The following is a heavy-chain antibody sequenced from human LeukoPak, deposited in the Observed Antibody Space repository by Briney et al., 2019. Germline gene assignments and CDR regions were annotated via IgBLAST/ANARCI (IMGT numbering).Heavy chain of an antibody. V-gene: IGHV1-2*02. D-gene: IGHD6-19*01. J-gene: IGHJ4*02. Sequence: ASVKVSCKASGYTFTSYGISWVRQAPGQGLEWMGWINPNSGVTHYPQKFQGRVTMTRDTSIRTAYMEVSSLRSDDTAVYYCARGQQWLEAFDYWGLGTLVTVSS. CDR1: GYTFTSYG. CDR2: INPNSGVT. CDR3: ARGQQWLEAFDY.